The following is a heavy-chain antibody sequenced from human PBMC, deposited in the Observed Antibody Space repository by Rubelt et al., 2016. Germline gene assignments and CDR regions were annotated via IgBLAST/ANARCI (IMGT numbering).Heavy chain of an antibody. Sequence: QVQLQESGPGLVKPSGTLSLTCAVSGGSISSSNWWSWVRQPPGKGLEWIGYIYYSGSTYYNPSLKSRVTISVDTSKNQFSLKLSSVTAADTAVYYCARRADYDLMMDVWGQGTTVTVSS. CDR3: ARRADYDLMMDV. V-gene: IGHV4-4*02. J-gene: IGHJ6*02. CDR2: IYYSGST. CDR1: GGSISSSNW. D-gene: IGHD3-3*01.